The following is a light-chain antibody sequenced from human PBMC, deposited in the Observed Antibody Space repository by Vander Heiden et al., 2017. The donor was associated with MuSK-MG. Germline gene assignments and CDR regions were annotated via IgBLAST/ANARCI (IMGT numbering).Light chain of an antibody. Sequence: QSDLTQPASVSGSPGQSITISCTGTSSDVGGYNYVSWYQQHPGKAPTLMIYDVSNRPSGVSNRFSGSKSGNTASLTISGLQAEDEADYYCSSYTSSSTVVFGGGTKLTVL. J-gene: IGLJ2*01. CDR3: SSYTSSSTVV. V-gene: IGLV2-14*01. CDR1: SSDVGGYNY. CDR2: DVS.